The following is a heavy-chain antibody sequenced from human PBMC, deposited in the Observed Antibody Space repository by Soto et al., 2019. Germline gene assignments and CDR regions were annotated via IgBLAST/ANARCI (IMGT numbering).Heavy chain of an antibody. CDR1: GYTFTPSG. Sequence: QVQLVQSGPEVKKPGASVKVSFEASGYTFTPSGIRWVRQAPGQGLERMGWISTYNGDTNSAQKFQGRGTMTADTSTGTAYMELMSLKADDTAVYYCARQGSWPYYYYGLDVWGQGTTVTVSS. J-gene: IGHJ6*02. CDR2: ISTYNGDT. D-gene: IGHD1-26*01. CDR3: ARQGSWPYYYYGLDV. V-gene: IGHV1-18*01.